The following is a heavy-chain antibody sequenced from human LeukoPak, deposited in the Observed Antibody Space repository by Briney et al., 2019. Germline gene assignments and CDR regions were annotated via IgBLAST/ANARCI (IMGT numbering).Heavy chain of an antibody. CDR3: ARDSWGSSWYGGDY. CDR1: GFTFSSYW. V-gene: IGHV3-7*01. Sequence: GGSLRLSCAASGFTFSSYWMSWVRQAPGKGLEWVANIKQDGSEKYYVDSVKGRFTISRDNAKNSLYLQMNSLRAEDTALYYCARDSWGSSWYGGDYWGQGTLVTVSS. CDR2: IKQDGSEK. D-gene: IGHD6-13*01. J-gene: IGHJ4*02.